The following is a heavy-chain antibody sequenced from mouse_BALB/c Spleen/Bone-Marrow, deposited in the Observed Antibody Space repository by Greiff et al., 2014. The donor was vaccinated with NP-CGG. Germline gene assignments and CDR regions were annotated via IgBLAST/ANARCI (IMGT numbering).Heavy chain of an antibody. CDR2: IWAGGST. CDR1: GFSLTSYG. J-gene: IGHJ3*01. V-gene: IGHV2-9*02. CDR3: ASPNAWFAY. Sequence: QVHVKQSGPGLVAPSQSLSITCTDSGFSLTSYGVHWVRQPPGKGLEWLGVIWAGGSTNYNSALMSRLSISKDNSKSQVFLKMNSLQTDDTAMYYCASPNAWFAYWGQGTLVTVSA.